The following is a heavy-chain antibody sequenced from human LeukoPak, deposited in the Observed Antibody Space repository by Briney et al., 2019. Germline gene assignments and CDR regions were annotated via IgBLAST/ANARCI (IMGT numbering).Heavy chain of an antibody. Sequence: SETLSLTCTVSGGSISSYYWSWIRQPPGKGLEWIGYIYYSGSTSYNPSLKSRVTISVDTSKNQFSLKLSSVTAADTAVYYCASQRRGYSGYDFDYWGQGTLVTVSS. J-gene: IGHJ4*02. CDR2: IYYSGST. CDR3: ASQRRGYSGYDFDY. D-gene: IGHD5-12*01. CDR1: GGSISSYY. V-gene: IGHV4-59*08.